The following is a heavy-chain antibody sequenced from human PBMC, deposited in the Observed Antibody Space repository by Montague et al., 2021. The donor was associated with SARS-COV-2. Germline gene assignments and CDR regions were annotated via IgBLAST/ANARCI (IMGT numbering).Heavy chain of an antibody. D-gene: IGHD3-16*01. Sequence: SETLSLTCAVSGDSINNNNWWSWVRQSPGKGLEWIGEIYQTGATNYNPSLKSRVTMSLDKSNNRFSLILTFVTAADTAVYYCARLILVTSGGLSVSQYLDYWGRGTPVTVSS. J-gene: IGHJ4*02. CDR3: ARLILVTSGGLSVSQYLDY. CDR2: IYQTGAT. V-gene: IGHV4-4*02. CDR1: GDSINNNNW.